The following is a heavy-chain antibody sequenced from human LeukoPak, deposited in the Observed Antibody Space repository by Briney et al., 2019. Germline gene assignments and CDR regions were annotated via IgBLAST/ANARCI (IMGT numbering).Heavy chain of an antibody. CDR3: ARAWGLRPLDY. V-gene: IGHV4-61*01. CDR2: IYYSGST. J-gene: IGHJ4*02. CDR1: GGSVSIGSYY. D-gene: IGHD1-26*01. Sequence: PSETLSLTCTVSGGSVSIGSYYWSWIRQPPGKGLEWIGYIYYSGSTNYNPSLKSRVTISVDTSKNQFSLKLSSVTAADTAVYYCARAWGLRPLDYWGQGTLVTVSS.